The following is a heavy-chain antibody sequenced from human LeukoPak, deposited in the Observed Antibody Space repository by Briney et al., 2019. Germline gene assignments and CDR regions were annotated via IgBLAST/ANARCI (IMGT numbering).Heavy chain of an antibody. CDR2: IKSKTDGETS. CDR3: TTVAH. V-gene: IGHV3-15*01. J-gene: IGHJ4*02. Sequence: GGSLRLSCAAAGFTFSNVWMTWVRQAPGKGLEWVGRIKSKTDGETSDYAAPVKGRFTISRDDSKNTLYLQMNSLKTEDTAVYYCTTVAHWGQGTLVTVSS. CDR1: GFTFSNVW.